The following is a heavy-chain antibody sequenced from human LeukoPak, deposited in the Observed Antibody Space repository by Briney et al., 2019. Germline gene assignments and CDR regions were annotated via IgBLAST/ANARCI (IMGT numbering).Heavy chain of an antibody. J-gene: IGHJ4*02. D-gene: IGHD6-19*01. Sequence: PGGSLRLSCAASGFTFSSYWMSWVRQAPGKGLEWVANIKQDGSEKYYVDSVKGRFTISRDNAKNSLYLQMNSLRAEDTAVYYCAKSKQWLVPDFDYWGQGTLVTVSS. V-gene: IGHV3-7*03. CDR2: IKQDGSEK. CDR3: AKSKQWLVPDFDY. CDR1: GFTFSSYW.